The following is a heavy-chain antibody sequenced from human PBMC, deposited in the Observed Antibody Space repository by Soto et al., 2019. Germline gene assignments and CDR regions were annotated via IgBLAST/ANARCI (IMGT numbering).Heavy chain of an antibody. CDR1: GFPLITYT. D-gene: IGHD6-13*01. CDR3: ARDQGRATADGPLGNGLDV. Sequence: GGSLRLSCVGSGFPLITYTMNWVRQAPGEGLEWLTIIWFDASHEYYADSVKGRFTISRDNSNNTLYLQLNSLTADDTAVYFCARDQGRATADGPLGNGLDVWGQGTAVTVSS. V-gene: IGHV3-33*08. J-gene: IGHJ6*02. CDR2: IWFDASHE.